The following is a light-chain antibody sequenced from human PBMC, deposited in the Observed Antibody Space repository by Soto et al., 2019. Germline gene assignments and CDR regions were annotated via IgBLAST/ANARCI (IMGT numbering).Light chain of an antibody. J-gene: IGKJ2*01. V-gene: IGKV3-15*01. CDR3: QQYNNWPFT. CDR2: GAS. CDR1: QSVSSN. Sequence: EIVMTQSPATLSVSPGERATLSCRASQSVSSNLAWYQQKPGQAPRLLIYGASTRVTGIPARFSGSGSGTEFTLTISILQSEDFAVYYCQQYNNWPFTFGQGTKLEIK.